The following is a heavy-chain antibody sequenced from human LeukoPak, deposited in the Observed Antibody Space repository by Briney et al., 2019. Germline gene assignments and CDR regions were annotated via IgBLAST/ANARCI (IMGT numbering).Heavy chain of an antibody. Sequence: GGSLRLSCAASGFTFSSYGMHWVRQAPGKGLEWVAVIWNDGTNKYYADSVKGRFTISRDNSKNTLYLQMNSLRAEGTAVYYCARDLYADYVWGSFDYWGQGTLVTVSS. CDR1: GFTFSSYG. J-gene: IGHJ4*02. V-gene: IGHV3-33*01. CDR2: IWNDGTNK. CDR3: ARDLYADYVWGSFDY. D-gene: IGHD3-16*01.